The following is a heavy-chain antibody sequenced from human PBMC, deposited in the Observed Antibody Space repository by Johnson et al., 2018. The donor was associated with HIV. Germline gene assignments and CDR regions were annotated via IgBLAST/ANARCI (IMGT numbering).Heavy chain of an antibody. CDR3: ARLVKKNLWEVRVDGAFDI. CDR2: IGTAGDT. V-gene: IGHV3-13*01. D-gene: IGHD1-26*01. J-gene: IGHJ3*02. CDR1: GFTFSTYD. Sequence: VQLVESGGGLVQPGGSLRLSCAASGFTFSTYDMHWVRQTTGKRLEWVSAIGTAGDTYYPGSVDGRFTISRDNANKSLDLQMNSLRGEDTAVYYCARLVKKNLWEVRVDGAFDIWGQGTMVTVSS.